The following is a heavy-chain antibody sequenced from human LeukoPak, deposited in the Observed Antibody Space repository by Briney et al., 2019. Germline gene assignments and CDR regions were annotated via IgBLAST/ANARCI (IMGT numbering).Heavy chain of an antibody. Sequence: ASVKVSCKTSGYTFTTYYIHWVRQAPGQGLEWMGIIIPSGGTTTYAQQFQGRVTMTRDTSTSTVYMELNTLRSEDTAVYYCARGSNYYYDSSADYPRYWGQGTLVTVSS. V-gene: IGHV1-46*01. D-gene: IGHD3-22*01. CDR1: GYTFTTYY. CDR2: IIPSGGTT. J-gene: IGHJ4*02. CDR3: ARGSNYYYDSSADYPRY.